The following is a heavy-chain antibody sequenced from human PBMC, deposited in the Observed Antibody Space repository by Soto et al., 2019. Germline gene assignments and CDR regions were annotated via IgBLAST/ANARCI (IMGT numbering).Heavy chain of an antibody. J-gene: IGHJ4*02. D-gene: IGHD6-19*01. CDR1: GFTFSTYA. Sequence: EAELLESGGGLVQPGGSLRLSCAASGFTFSTYAMSWVRQAPGKGLEWVSGISYSGGGTYYADSVKGRFTISRDNFQNPLYLQMDGPSADVTAVYYCAKAQPSSRWYYFDLWGLGTLVTVSS. V-gene: IGHV3-23*01. CDR3: AKAQPSSRWYYFDL. CDR2: ISYSGGGT.